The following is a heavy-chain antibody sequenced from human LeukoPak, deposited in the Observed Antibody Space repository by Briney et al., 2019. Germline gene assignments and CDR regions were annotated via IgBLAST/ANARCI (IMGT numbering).Heavy chain of an antibody. CDR1: GFTFSSYA. CDR2: ISYDGSNK. Sequence: GGSLRLSCAASGFTFSSYAMHWVRQALGKGLEWVAVISYDGSNKYYADSVKGRFTISRDNSKNTLYLQMNSLRAEDTAVYYCARDQWLVVGYHGMDVWGQGTTVTVSS. D-gene: IGHD6-19*01. J-gene: IGHJ6*02. V-gene: IGHV3-30-3*01. CDR3: ARDQWLVVGYHGMDV.